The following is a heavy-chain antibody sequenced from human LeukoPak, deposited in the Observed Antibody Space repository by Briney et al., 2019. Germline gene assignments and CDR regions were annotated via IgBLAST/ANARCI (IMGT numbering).Heavy chain of an antibody. Sequence: ASVKVSCKASGYSFTNYYMHWVRHVPGQGPEWMGLINPSGGTKYAQKFQDRVTMTRDTSTSTIYMELSSLRSDDRAVYYCAREGLSDYRASRPFDIWGQGTMVTVSS. V-gene: IGHV1-46*01. CDR1: GYSFTNYY. J-gene: IGHJ3*02. D-gene: IGHD4-11*01. CDR3: AREGLSDYRASRPFDI. CDR2: INPSGGT.